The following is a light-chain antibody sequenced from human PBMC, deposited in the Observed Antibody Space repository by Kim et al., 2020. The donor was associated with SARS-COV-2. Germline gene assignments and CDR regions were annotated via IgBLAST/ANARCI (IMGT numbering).Light chain of an antibody. Sequence: DIQMTQSPSSLAASVGDRVTITCRASQSIERFLNWYQHKPGKAPKLLIYAVSLLQSGVPSRFRGGGSGTDFTLTISSLQPEDIATYYCQQSYGLPITFGQGTRLEIK. CDR3: QQSYGLPIT. CDR2: AVS. J-gene: IGKJ5*01. CDR1: QSIERF. V-gene: IGKV1-39*01.